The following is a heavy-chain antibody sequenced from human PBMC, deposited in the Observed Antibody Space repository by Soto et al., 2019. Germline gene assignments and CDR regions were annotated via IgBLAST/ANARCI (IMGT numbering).Heavy chain of an antibody. D-gene: IGHD2-8*02. CDR3: AGDTGFYYYYYGMDV. J-gene: IGHJ6*02. Sequence: SVKVSCKASGGTFSSYAISWVRQAPGQGLEWMGGIIPIFGTANYAQKFQGRVTITADKSTSTAYMELSSLRSEDTAVYYCAGDTGFYYYYYGMDVWGQGTTVTVSS. V-gene: IGHV1-69*06. CDR1: GGTFSSYA. CDR2: IIPIFGTA.